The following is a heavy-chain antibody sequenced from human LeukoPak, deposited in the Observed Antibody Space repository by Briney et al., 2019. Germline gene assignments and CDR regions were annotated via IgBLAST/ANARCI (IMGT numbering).Heavy chain of an antibody. V-gene: IGHV4-59*01. CDR2: IYYSGST. CDR3: ARGGHYDILTGYYRLLWFDP. J-gene: IGHJ5*02. CDR1: GGSISSYY. D-gene: IGHD3-9*01. Sequence: SETLSLTCTVSGGSISSYYWSWIRQPPGKGLEWIGYIYYSGSTNYNPSLKSRVTISVDTSKNQFSLKLSSVTAADTAVYYCARGGHYDILTGYYRLLWFDPWGQGTLVTVSS.